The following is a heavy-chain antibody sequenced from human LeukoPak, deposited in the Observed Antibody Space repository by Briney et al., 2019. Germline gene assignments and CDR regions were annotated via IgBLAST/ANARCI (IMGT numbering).Heavy chain of an antibody. J-gene: IGHJ4*02. Sequence: GGSLRLSCAGSGFIFNNYAMHWVRQPPGKGLEWVSGISWNSGTIDYADSVRGRFTIPRDNAKNSLYLQMDSLRVEDTAFYYCAKDNRRHYTSGPNPDSLHWGQGALVTVSS. CDR2: ISWNSGTI. V-gene: IGHV3-9*01. CDR1: GFIFNNYA. D-gene: IGHD6-19*01. CDR3: AKDNRRHYTSGPNPDSLH.